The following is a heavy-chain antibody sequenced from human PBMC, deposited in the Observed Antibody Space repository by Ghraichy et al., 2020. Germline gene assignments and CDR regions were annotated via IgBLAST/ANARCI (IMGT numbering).Heavy chain of an antibody. CDR1: GFTFSDYY. CDR3: TGYSSGYYYAFDI. V-gene: IGHV3-11*01. J-gene: IGHJ3*02. Sequence: LSLTCAASGFTFSDYYMSWIRQAPGKGLEWVSYISSSGSTIYYADSVKGRFTISRDNAKNSLYLQMNSLRAEDTAVYYCTGYSSGYYYAFDIWGQGTMVTVSS. D-gene: IGHD3-22*01. CDR2: ISSSGSTI.